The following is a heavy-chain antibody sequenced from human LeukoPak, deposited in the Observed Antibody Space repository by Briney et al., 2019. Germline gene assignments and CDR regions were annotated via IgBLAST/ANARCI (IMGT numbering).Heavy chain of an antibody. J-gene: IGHJ4*02. V-gene: IGHV4-39*01. CDR3: ARHRTYGSGSLWSFDY. D-gene: IGHD3-10*01. CDR1: AGSISSSSYY. Sequence: SETLSLTCTVSAGSISSSSYYWGWIRQPPGKGLEWIGSIYYSGSTYYNPSLKSRLTISVDTSKNQFSLKLSCVTAADTAVYYCARHRTYGSGSLWSFDYWGQGTLVTVSS. CDR2: IYYSGST.